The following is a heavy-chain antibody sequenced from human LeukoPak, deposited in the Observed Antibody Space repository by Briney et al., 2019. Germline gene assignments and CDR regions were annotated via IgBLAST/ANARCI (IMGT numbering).Heavy chain of an antibody. V-gene: IGHV1-69*13. CDR3: ARRRGTTETKWYYMDV. CDR2: IIPLVGTV. J-gene: IGHJ6*03. CDR1: GATFSSYA. D-gene: IGHD1-1*01. Sequence: GASVKVSCKASGATFSSYAISWGRQAPGQGLEWMGGIIPLVGTVNYAQRFQGRVTIPADESTSTASMALSSLRSEDTAVYYCARRRGTTETKWYYMDVWGKGTTVTVSS.